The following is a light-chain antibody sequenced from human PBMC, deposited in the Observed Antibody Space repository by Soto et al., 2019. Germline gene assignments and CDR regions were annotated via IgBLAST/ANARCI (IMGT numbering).Light chain of an antibody. V-gene: IGLV1-47*01. Sequence: QSVLTQPPSASGTPGQRVTISCSGSSSNIGSNYVYWYQQLPGTAPKLLIYRNNQRPSGVPDRFSGSKSGTSASLAISGLRSEDEDDCYCAAWDGSLVFGGGTKLTVL. CDR3: AAWDGSLV. CDR1: SSNIGSNY. J-gene: IGLJ2*01. CDR2: RNN.